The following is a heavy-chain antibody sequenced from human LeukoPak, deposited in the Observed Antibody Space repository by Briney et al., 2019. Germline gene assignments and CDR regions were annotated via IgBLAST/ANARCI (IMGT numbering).Heavy chain of an antibody. CDR2: IRYDGSNQ. V-gene: IGHV3-30*02. J-gene: IGHJ4*02. Sequence: GGSLRLSCAASGYIFSNYGMHWVRQAPGKGLEWVAFIRYDGSNQYYADSVKGRFTISRDNSKNTLYLQMNSLRAEDMAVYYCAKGGGQGADYWGQGTLVSVSS. D-gene: IGHD3-16*01. CDR1: GYIFSNYG. CDR3: AKGGGQGADY.